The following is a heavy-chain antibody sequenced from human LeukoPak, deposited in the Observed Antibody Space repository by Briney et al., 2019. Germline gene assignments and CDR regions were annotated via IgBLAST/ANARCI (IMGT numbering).Heavy chain of an antibody. CDR1: GSSISNYY. D-gene: IGHD6-19*01. Sequence: SETLSLTCSVSGSSISNYYWSWIRQSPGKGLEWIGYIYSTGSTDYNPSLKSRVTISVETSKNQFSLRLSSVTAADTAVYFCARHEGLARPFDYWGQGTLVTVSS. V-gene: IGHV4-59*08. CDR2: IYSTGST. J-gene: IGHJ4*02. CDR3: ARHEGLARPFDY.